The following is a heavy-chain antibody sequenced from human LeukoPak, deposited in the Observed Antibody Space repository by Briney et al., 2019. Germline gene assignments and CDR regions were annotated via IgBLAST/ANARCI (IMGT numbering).Heavy chain of an antibody. D-gene: IGHD6-19*01. CDR3: ARDYNQWLVRYYYYGMDV. CDR2: ISAYNGNT. J-gene: IGHJ6*02. Sequence: ASVKVSCKASGYTFTSYGISWVRQAPGQGLEWMGWISAYNGNTNYAQKLQGRVTMTTDTSTSTAYMELRSLRSDDTAVYYCARDYNQWLVRYYYYGMDVWGQGTTVTVSS. CDR1: GYTFTSYG. V-gene: IGHV1-18*01.